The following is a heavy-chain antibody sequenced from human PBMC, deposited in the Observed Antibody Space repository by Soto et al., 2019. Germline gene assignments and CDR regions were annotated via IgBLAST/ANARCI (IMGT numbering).Heavy chain of an antibody. CDR2: INAGNGNT. CDR3: ARDIVVVPAAHYYYYYGMDV. J-gene: IGHJ6*02. Sequence: ASVKVSCKASGYTFTSYAMHWVRQAPGQRLEWMGWINAGNGNTKYSQKFQGRVTITRDTSASTAYMELSSLRSEDTAVYYCARDIVVVPAAHYYYYYGMDVWGQGTTVTVSS. CDR1: GYTFTSYA. V-gene: IGHV1-3*01. D-gene: IGHD2-2*01.